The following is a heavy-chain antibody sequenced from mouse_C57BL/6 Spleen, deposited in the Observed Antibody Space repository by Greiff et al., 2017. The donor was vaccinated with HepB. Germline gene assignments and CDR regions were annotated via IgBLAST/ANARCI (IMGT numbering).Heavy chain of an antibody. Sequence: VKLMESGPGLVAPSQSLSITCTVSGFSLTSYGVDWVRQSPGKGLEWLGVIWGVGSTNYNSALKSRLSISKDNSKSQVFLKMNSLQTDDTAMYYCASGLLRMDYWGQGTSVTVSS. J-gene: IGHJ4*01. CDR3: ASGLLRMDY. CDR2: IWGVGST. V-gene: IGHV2-6*01. CDR1: GFSLTSYG. D-gene: IGHD1-1*01.